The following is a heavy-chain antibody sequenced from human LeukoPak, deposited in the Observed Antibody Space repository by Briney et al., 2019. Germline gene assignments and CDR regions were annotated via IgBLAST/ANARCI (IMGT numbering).Heavy chain of an antibody. Sequence: SETLSLTCTVSGGSISSSSYYWGWIRQPPGTGLEWIGSIYYSGSTYYNPSLKSRVTISVDTSKNQFSLKLSSVTAADTAVYYCARQGGGTMVRGVNLYDYWGQGTLVTVSS. CDR2: IYYSGST. V-gene: IGHV4-39*01. J-gene: IGHJ4*02. CDR3: ARQGGGTMVRGVNLYDY. D-gene: IGHD3-10*01. CDR1: GGSISSSSYY.